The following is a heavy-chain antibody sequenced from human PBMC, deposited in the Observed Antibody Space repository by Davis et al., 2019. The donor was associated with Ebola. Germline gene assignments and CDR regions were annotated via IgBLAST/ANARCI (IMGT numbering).Heavy chain of an antibody. CDR2: IDPSDSYT. D-gene: IGHD6-6*01. CDR3: ARLGRYSSSSSSD. Sequence: KVSCKGSGYSFTSYWISWVRQMPGKGLEWMGRIDPSDSYTNYSPSFQGHVTISADKSISTAYLQWSSLKASDTAMYYYARLGRYSSSSSSDWGQGTLVTVSS. J-gene: IGHJ4*02. CDR1: GYSFTSYW. V-gene: IGHV5-10-1*01.